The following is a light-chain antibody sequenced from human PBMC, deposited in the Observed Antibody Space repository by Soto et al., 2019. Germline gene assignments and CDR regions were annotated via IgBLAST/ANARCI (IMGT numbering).Light chain of an antibody. CDR2: DNN. CDR1: SSNIGNNY. Sequence: QSVLTQPPSVSAAPGQKVTISCSGSSSNIGNNYVSWYQQLPGTAPKVLIYDNNKRPSGIPDRFSGSKSGTSATLGITGLQTGDEADYYCGTWDTSLSAYVFGTGTKVTV. J-gene: IGLJ1*01. CDR3: GTWDTSLSAYV. V-gene: IGLV1-51*01.